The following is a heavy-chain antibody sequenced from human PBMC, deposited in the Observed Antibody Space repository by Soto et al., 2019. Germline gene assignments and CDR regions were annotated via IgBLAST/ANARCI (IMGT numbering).Heavy chain of an antibody. CDR2: ISSSGSTI. V-gene: IGHV3-48*03. D-gene: IGHD2-2*01. CDR1: GFTFSSYE. CDR3: AKHSRETTTCCGED. Sequence: GGSRRLSCAASGFTFSSYEMNWVRQAPGKGLEWVSYISSSGSTIYYADSVKGRFTISRDNSKNTLYLQMNSLRAEDTAVYYCAKHSRETTTCCGEDWGQGTRVTVSS. J-gene: IGHJ4*02.